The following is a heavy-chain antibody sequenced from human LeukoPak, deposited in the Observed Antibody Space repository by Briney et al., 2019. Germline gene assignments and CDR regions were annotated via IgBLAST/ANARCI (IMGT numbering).Heavy chain of an antibody. CDR1: GGSISISYY. Sequence: SETLSLTCTVSGGSISISYYWSWIRQPPGKGLEWLGYIYYRGSANYNPSLKSRVTISIDTSKNQFSLKLTSVTAADTAAYYCARLLHDWFDSWGQGTLVTVSS. CDR3: ARLLHDWFDS. CDR2: IYYRGSA. V-gene: IGHV4-59*08. J-gene: IGHJ5*01. D-gene: IGHD4-11*01.